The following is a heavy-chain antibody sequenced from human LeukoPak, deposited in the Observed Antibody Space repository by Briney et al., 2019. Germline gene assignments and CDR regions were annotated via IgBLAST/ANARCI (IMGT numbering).Heavy chain of an antibody. CDR2: IYDSGT. CDR1: DGSISTYF. CDR3: AREVIIRGVTHFDY. Sequence: SETLSLTCTVSDGSISTYFWSWIRQPAGKGLEWIGRIYDSGTNYNPSLKSRVTMSADTSKNQFSLKLSSVTAADTAVYFCAREVIIRGVTHFDYWGQGALVTVSS. J-gene: IGHJ4*02. D-gene: IGHD3-10*01. V-gene: IGHV4-4*07.